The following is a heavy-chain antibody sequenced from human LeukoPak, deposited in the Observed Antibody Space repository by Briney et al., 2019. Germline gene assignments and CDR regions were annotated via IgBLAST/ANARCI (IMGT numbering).Heavy chain of an antibody. CDR2: ISSSSSYI. V-gene: IGHV3-21*01. CDR1: GFTFSSYT. CDR3: ARVWAPYVVDAFDI. J-gene: IGHJ3*02. D-gene: IGHD1-26*01. Sequence: PGGSLRPSWAASGFTFSSYTMNWVRQAPGKGLGWAPPISSSSSYIYYADSVKGRFTISRDNAKNSLYLQMNSLRAEDTAVYYCARVWAPYVVDAFDIWGQGTMVTVSS.